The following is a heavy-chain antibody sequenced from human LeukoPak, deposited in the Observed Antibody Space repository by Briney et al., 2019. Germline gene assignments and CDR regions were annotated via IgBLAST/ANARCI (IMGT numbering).Heavy chain of an antibody. D-gene: IGHD2-15*01. V-gene: IGHV3-7*04. CDR2: IKHDESEK. CDR3: ARGGLRHVV. J-gene: IGHJ6*02. Sequence: TGGSLRLSCAASGFSFNSDWMDWVRQAPGKGLEWVANIKHDESEKNYLDSVKGRFTISRDNAQNSLYLQMNGLRVEDTAVYYCARGGLRHVVWGQGTTVTVSS. CDR1: GFSFNSDW.